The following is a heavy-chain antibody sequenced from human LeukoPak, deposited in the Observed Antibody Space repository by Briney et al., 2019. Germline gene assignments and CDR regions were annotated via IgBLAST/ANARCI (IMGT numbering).Heavy chain of an antibody. CDR1: GGSFSGYY. Sequence: SETLSLTCAVYGGSFSGYYWSWIRQPPGKGPEWIGEINHSGSTNYNPSLKSRVTISVDTSKNQFSLKLSSVTAADTAVYYCASLVGATTNYWGQGTLVTVSS. J-gene: IGHJ4*02. V-gene: IGHV4-34*01. D-gene: IGHD1-26*01. CDR2: INHSGST. CDR3: ASLVGATTNY.